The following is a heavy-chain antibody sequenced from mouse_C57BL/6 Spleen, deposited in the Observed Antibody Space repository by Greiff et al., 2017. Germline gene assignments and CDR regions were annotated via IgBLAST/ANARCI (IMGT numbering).Heavy chain of an antibody. CDR2: IYPGDGDT. Sequence: QVQLQQSGPELVKPGASVKISCKASGYAFSSSWMNWVKQRPGKGLEWIGRIYPGDGDTNYNGKFKGKATLTADKSSSTAYMQLSSLTSEDSAVYFCADSNYVGFAYWGQGTLVTVSA. CDR3: ADSNYVGFAY. J-gene: IGHJ3*01. D-gene: IGHD2-5*01. V-gene: IGHV1-82*01. CDR1: GYAFSSSW.